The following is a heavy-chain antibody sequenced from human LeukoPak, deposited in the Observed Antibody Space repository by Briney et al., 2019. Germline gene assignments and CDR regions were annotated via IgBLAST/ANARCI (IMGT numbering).Heavy chain of an antibody. CDR2: ISGSGGST. D-gene: IGHD2-2*02. J-gene: IGHJ6*02. CDR1: GFTFSSYA. CDR3: AREVVPAAIGGWDYYYGMDV. Sequence: QPGGSLRLSCAASGFTFSSYAMSWVRQAPGKGLEWVSAISGSGGSTYYADSVKGRFTISRDNAKNSLYLQMNSLRAEDTAVYYCAREVVPAAIGGWDYYYGMDVWGQGTTVTVSS. V-gene: IGHV3-23*01.